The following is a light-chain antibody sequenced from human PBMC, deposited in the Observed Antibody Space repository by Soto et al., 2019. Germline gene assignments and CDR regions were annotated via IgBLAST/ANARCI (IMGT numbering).Light chain of an antibody. J-gene: IGKJ1*01. Sequence: DIQMTQSPSSLSASVGDRVTITCRASQSISSYLNWYQQKPGKAPKLLIYAASSLQSGVPSRFSGSGSGTDFTLTISSLQPEDGATYYCQQSYSTPRTWTFGQGTKVDIK. CDR1: QSISSY. CDR2: AAS. CDR3: QQSYSTPRTWT. V-gene: IGKV1-39*01.